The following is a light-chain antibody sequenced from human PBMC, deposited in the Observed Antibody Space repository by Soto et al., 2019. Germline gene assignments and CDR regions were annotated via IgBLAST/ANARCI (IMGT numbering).Light chain of an antibody. CDR2: GAS. Sequence: EIVLTQSPGTLSLSPGEGATLSCRASQSVSSSHLAWYQQKPGQAPRLLIYGASSRATGIPDIFSGSGSGTDFTLTISRLEPEDFAVYYCQQYGTSPRTFGQGTKVDIK. CDR3: QQYGTSPRT. CDR1: QSVSSSH. V-gene: IGKV3-20*01. J-gene: IGKJ1*01.